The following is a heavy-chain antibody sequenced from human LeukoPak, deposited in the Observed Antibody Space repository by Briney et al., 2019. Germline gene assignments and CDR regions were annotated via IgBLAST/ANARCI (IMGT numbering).Heavy chain of an antibody. CDR1: DFTFSSYA. V-gene: IGHV3-30-3*01. D-gene: IGHD2-15*01. J-gene: IGHJ4*02. CDR3: AREVAHGDFDY. CDR2: ISYDGSNK. Sequence: GGSLRLSCAASDFTFSSYAMHWVRQAPGKGLEWVAVISYDGSNKYYADSVKGRFTISRDNSKNSLYLQMNSLRAEDTAVYYCAREVAHGDFDYWGQGTLVTVSS.